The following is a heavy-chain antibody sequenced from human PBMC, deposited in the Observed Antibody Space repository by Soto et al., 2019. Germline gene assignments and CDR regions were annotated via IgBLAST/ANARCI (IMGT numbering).Heavy chain of an antibody. CDR1: GGTFSSYA. V-gene: IGHV1-69*01. CDR3: VRELQWLVGGENYYYGMDV. D-gene: IGHD6-19*01. CDR2: IIPIFGTA. Sequence: QVQLVQSGAEVKKPGSSVKVSCKASGGTFSSYAISWVRQAPGQGLEWMGGIIPIFGTANYAQKFQGRVTITADESTSTAYVELISLRSEDTDVYYCVRELQWLVGGENYYYGMDVWGQGTTVTVSS. J-gene: IGHJ6*02.